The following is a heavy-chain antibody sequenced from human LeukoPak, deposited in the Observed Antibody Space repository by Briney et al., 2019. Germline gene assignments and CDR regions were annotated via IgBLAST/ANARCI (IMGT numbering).Heavy chain of an antibody. CDR1: GYTFTDYY. V-gene: IGHV1-2*04. Sequence: GASVKVSCKASGYTFTDYYTHWLRQAPGQGLEWMGWINPNNDDTKYAQKFQGWVTMTKDTSINTAYMELRRLTSDDTAVYFCARVPGGLSYSFDRWGQGTLVTVSS. D-gene: IGHD5-12*01. J-gene: IGHJ4*02. CDR2: INPNNDDT. CDR3: ARVPGGLSYSFDR.